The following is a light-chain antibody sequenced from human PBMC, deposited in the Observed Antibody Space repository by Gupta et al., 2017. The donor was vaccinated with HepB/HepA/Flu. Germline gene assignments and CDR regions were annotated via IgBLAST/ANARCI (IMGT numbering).Light chain of an antibody. J-gene: IGLJ3*02. CDR3: NCRDSSGSQRV. CDR2: GKA. CDR1: ILRGHF. V-gene: IGLV3-19*01. Sequence: SSELTHDPALSVALGQTVRITCQVDILRGHFVSWYQQKPRQAPILVIYGKANRPSEIPDRFSGSSSGAIASLNITGPQAGDEADYYCNCRDSSGSQRVFGGGTKLTV.